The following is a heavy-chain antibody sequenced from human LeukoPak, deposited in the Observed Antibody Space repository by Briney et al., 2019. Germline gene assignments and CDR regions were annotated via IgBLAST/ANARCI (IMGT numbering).Heavy chain of an antibody. D-gene: IGHD1-26*01. Sequence: GASVKVSCKASGGTFSSYAISWVRQAPGQGLEWMGGIIPIFGTANYAQKFQGRVTITADECTSTAYMELSSLRFEDTAVYYCAREGVGATKRGAFDYWGQGTLVTVSS. V-gene: IGHV1-69*13. J-gene: IGHJ4*02. CDR1: GGTFSSYA. CDR2: IIPIFGTA. CDR3: AREGVGATKRGAFDY.